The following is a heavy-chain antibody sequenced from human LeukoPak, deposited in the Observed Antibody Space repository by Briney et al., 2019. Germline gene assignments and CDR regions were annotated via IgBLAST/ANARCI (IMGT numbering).Heavy chain of an antibody. CDR2: IYFSGNT. CDR1: GGSIGRSSYY. J-gene: IGHJ4*02. D-gene: IGHD2-15*01. CDR3: ARVAAKTVDY. Sequence: PSETLSLTCTVSGGSIGRSSYYWGWIRQPPGRGLEWIGNIYFSGNTDYNPSLKSRLTISIDTSKNQFSLKLSSVTAADTAVYYCARVAAKTVDYWGQGTLVTVSS. V-gene: IGHV4-39*07.